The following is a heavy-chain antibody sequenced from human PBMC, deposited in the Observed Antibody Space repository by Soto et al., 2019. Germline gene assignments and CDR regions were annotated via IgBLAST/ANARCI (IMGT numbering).Heavy chain of an antibody. D-gene: IGHD5-12*01. CDR3: ASGIQRWLRRINNGYSG. CDR1: GGTFSTYA. CDR2: IIPMFGTA. J-gene: IGHJ4*02. V-gene: IGHV1-69*12. Sequence: QVQLVQSGAEVKKPESSVKVSCQAPGGTFSTYAISWVRQAPGQGLEWMGGIIPMFGTANYAQRFQDRVTITAEASTNTVYMELSSLGSEDTAVYFCASGIQRWLRRINNGYSGWGQGTLVTVSS.